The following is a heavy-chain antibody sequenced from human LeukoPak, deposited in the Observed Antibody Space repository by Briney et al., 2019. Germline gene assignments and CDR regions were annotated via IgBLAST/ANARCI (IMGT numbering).Heavy chain of an antibody. J-gene: IGHJ4*02. CDR3: VRDSYTSSWHGQDEDY. V-gene: IGHV3-66*01. CDR2: IYSGGNT. D-gene: IGHD6-13*01. CDR1: GFTVSNNY. Sequence: QPGGSLRLSCAASGFTVSNNYMSWVRQAPGKGLEWVSVIYSGGNTYYADSVKGRFTISRDNAKNSLYLQMNSLRAEDTAVYYCVRDSYTSSWHGQDEDYWGQGTLVTVSS.